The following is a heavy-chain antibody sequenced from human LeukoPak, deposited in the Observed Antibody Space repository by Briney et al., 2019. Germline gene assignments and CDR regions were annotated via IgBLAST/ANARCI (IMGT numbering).Heavy chain of an antibody. D-gene: IGHD4-23*01. Sequence: PGGSLRLSCAASGFTFDDYAMHWVRQAPGKGLEWVSLISGDGGNTYYADSVKGRFTISRDNSKNSLYLQMNSLRTEDTALYYCAKDVGGNAPRAFDIWGQGRMVTVSS. CDR2: ISGDGGNT. CDR3: AKDVGGNAPRAFDI. V-gene: IGHV3-43*02. J-gene: IGHJ3*02. CDR1: GFTFDDYA.